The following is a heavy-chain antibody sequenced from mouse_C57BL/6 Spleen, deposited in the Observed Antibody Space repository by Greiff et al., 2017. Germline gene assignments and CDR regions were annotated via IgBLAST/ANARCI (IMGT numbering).Heavy chain of an antibody. CDR2: IDPSDSYT. V-gene: IGHV1-50*01. J-gene: IGHJ1*03. D-gene: IGHD2-2*01. Sequence: VQLQQSGAELVKPGASVKLSCKASGYTFTSYWMQWVKQRPGQGLEWIGEIDPSDSYTNYNQKFKGKATLTVDTSTSTAYMQLSSLTSEDSAVYYCARRGGYPYWYFDVWGTGTTVTVSS. CDR3: ARRGGYPYWYFDV. CDR1: GYTFTSYW.